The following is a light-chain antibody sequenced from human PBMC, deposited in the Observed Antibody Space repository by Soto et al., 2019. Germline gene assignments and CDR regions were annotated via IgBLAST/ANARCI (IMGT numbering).Light chain of an antibody. CDR1: QSVSDT. V-gene: IGKV3-15*01. Sequence: EIVFARCPATLSLSPGERAALSCMASQSVSDTLAWYQQKPGQAPSLLIYGAYRRATGFPARFRGSGSGTQLTITISSLQSEDFAAYYCQQYNNWPWTVGQVTQVDIK. CDR3: QQYNNWPWT. CDR2: GAY. J-gene: IGKJ1*01.